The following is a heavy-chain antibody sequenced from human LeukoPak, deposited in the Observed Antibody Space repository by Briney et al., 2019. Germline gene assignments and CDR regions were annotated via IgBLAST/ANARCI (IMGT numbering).Heavy chain of an antibody. D-gene: IGHD5-18*01. CDR3: GGVGIHLLGAFDI. J-gene: IGHJ3*02. CDR2: ISSSGSTI. CDR1: GFTFSTYA. Sequence: GRSLRLSCAASGFTFSTYAMHWVRQAPGKGLEWVSYISSSGSTIYYADSVKGRFTISRDNAKNSLYPQMNSLRAEDTAVYYCGGVGIHLLGAFDIWGQGTMVTVSS. V-gene: IGHV3-48*03.